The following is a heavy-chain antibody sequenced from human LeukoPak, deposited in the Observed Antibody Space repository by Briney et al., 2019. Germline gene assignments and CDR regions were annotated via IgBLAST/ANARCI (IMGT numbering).Heavy chain of an antibody. CDR3: AKVGHLWERWGLYYYDSSGYYRNDRSFDY. V-gene: IGHV3-23*01. D-gene: IGHD3-22*01. CDR2: ISGSGGST. CDR1: GFTFSSYA. Sequence: GGSLRLSCAASGFTFSSYAMSWVRQAPGKGLEWVSAISGSGGSTYYADSVKGRFTISRDNSKNTLYLQMNSPRAEDTAVYYCAKVGHLWERWGLYYYDSSGYYRNDRSFDYWGQGTLVTVSS. J-gene: IGHJ4*02.